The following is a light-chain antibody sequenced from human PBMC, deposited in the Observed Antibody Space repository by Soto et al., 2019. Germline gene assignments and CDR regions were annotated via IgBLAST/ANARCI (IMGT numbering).Light chain of an antibody. J-gene: IGKJ2*01. CDR2: GVS. CDR3: QQYGSSPRT. V-gene: IGKV3-20*01. CDR1: QSVNSNF. Sequence: EIVLTQSPGTLSLSPGERATLSCRASQSVNSNFFAWYQQKPGQAPRLLIFGVSSRAPGIPDRFTGSGSGTAFALTISGLEPEDFAIYYGQQYGSSPRTFGQGTKVEIK.